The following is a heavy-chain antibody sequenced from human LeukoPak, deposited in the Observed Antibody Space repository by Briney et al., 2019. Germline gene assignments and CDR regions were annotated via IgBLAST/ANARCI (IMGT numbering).Heavy chain of an antibody. V-gene: IGHV3-21*01. CDR1: GFTFSSYS. J-gene: IGHJ3*02. CDR2: ISSSSSYI. D-gene: IGHD1-26*01. CDR3: ARDLGRGYAFDI. Sequence: PGGSLRLSCAASGFTFSSYSMNWVRQAPGKGLEWVSSISSSSSYIYYADSVKGRFTISRDNAKNSLYLQMNSLRVEDTAVYYCARDLGRGYAFDIWGQGTMVTVSS.